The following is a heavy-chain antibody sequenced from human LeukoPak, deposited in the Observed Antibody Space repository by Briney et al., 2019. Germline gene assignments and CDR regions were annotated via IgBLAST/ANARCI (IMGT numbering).Heavy chain of an antibody. CDR1: GYTFTSYY. V-gene: IGHV1-46*01. Sequence: ASAKVSCKASGYTFTSYYMHWVRQAPGQGLEWMGIINPSGGSTSYAQKFQGRVTMTRDMSTSTVYMELSSLRSEDTAVYYCASGEDIAVFDIWGQGTMVTVSS. J-gene: IGHJ3*02. D-gene: IGHD2-15*01. CDR2: INPSGGST. CDR3: ASGEDIAVFDI.